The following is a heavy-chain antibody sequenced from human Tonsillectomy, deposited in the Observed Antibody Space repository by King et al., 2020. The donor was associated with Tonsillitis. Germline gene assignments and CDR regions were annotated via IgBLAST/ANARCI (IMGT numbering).Heavy chain of an antibody. J-gene: IGHJ6*03. CDR1: DGSISSGGYY. CDR3: ARSERAYYYYMDV. V-gene: IGHV4-31*03. Sequence: VQLQESGPGLVKPSQTLSLTCTVSDGSISSGGYYWSWIRQHPGKGLEWIGYIYYSGSTYYNPSLKSRVTISVDTSKNQFSLKLSSVTAADTAVYYCARSERAYYYYMDVWGKGTTVTVSS. CDR2: IYYSGST. D-gene: IGHD1-26*01.